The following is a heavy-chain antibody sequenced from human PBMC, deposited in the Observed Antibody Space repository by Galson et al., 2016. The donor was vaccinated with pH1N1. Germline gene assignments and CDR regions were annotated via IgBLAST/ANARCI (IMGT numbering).Heavy chain of an antibody. Sequence: SLRLSCAASGLSLGGYWMSWVRQAPGKGLEWVANIRSDGSEMYYLDSVRGRFTISRDNAKSLLFLQLNSLRAEDTAVYYCVRDGLTRWHFDYWGQGTLVTVSS. CDR1: GLSLGGYW. CDR3: VRDGLTRWHFDY. CDR2: IRSDGSEM. D-gene: IGHD2-15*01. J-gene: IGHJ4*02. V-gene: IGHV3-7*04.